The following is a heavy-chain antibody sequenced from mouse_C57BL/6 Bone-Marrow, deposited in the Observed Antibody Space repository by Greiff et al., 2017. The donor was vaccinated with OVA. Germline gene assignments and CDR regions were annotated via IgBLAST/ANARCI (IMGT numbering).Heavy chain of an antibody. Sequence: VQLQQSGAELVRPGASVKLSCTASGFNIKDDYMHWVKQRPEQGLEWIGWIDPENGDTEYASKFQGKATITADTYSNTAYLQLSSLTSEDTAVYDCTTPYDYDGDCYFDVWGTGTTVTVSS. V-gene: IGHV14-4*01. CDR2: IDPENGDT. CDR1: GFNIKDDY. D-gene: IGHD2-4*01. J-gene: IGHJ1*03. CDR3: TTPYDYDGDCYFDV.